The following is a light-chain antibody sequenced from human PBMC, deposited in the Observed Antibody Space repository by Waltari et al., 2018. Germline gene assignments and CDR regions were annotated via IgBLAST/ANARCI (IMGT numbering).Light chain of an antibody. CDR1: QNINNY. V-gene: IGKV1-39*01. J-gene: IGKJ4*01. Sequence: DIQMTQPPSSLSSSVGDRVTITCRASQNINNYLNWYHQTPGKAPKLLIYATSKLHSGVPSRFSGSGSGTDFPLTISSLQPEDFATYYCQQSYAIPLTFGGGTKVEI. CDR2: ATS. CDR3: QQSYAIPLT.